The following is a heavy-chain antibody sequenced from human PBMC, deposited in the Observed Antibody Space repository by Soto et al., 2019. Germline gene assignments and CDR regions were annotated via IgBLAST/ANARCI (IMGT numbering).Heavy chain of an antibody. CDR3: ASGDRNYYDSSGYYDY. CDR1: GGTFSSYA. J-gene: IGHJ4*02. D-gene: IGHD3-22*01. CDR2: IIPIFGTA. V-gene: IGHV1-69*06. Sequence: SVKVSCKASGGTFSSYAISWVRQAPGQGLEWMGGIIPIFGTANYAQKFQGRVTITADKSTSTAYMELSSLRSEDTAVYYCASGDRNYYDSSGYYDYWGQGTLVTVSS.